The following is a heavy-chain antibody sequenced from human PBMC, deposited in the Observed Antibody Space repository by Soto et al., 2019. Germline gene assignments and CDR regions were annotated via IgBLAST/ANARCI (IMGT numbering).Heavy chain of an antibody. CDR3: ARVHVMVVAGSTFDY. CDR1: GYSISSGSY. Sequence: WEPLSLTCTVYGYSISSGSYWAWIRQPPGKGPEWIASIYHGGTTFYNPSLKSRITISVDTSNNQFSLKLTSVTAADTAVYYCARVHVMVVAGSTFDYWGHGTLVTVSS. V-gene: IGHV4-38-2*02. J-gene: IGHJ4*01. D-gene: IGHD6-19*01. CDR2: IYHGGTT.